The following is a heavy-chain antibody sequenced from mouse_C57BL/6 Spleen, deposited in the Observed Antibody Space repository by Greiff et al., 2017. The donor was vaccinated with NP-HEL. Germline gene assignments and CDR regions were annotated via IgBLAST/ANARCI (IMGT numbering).Heavy chain of an antibody. V-gene: IGHV1-81*01. Sequence: VQLQQSGAELARPGASVKLSCKASGYTFTSYGISWVKQRTGQGLEWIGEIYPRSGNTYYNEKFKGKATLTADTSSSTAYMELRSLTSEDSAVYFCARAGGDYYAMDYWGQGTSVTVSS. D-gene: IGHD1-1*02. J-gene: IGHJ4*01. CDR1: GYTFTSYG. CDR3: ARAGGDYYAMDY. CDR2: IYPRSGNT.